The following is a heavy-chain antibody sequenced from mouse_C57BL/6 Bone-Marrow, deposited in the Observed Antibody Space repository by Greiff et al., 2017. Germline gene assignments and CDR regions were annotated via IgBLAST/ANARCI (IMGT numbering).Heavy chain of an antibody. V-gene: IGHV1-4*01. CDR3: ARSRGALYIYFDY. D-gene: IGHD1-3*01. CDR1: GYTFTSYT. CDR2: INPSSGYT. Sequence: QVQLKESGAELARPGASVKMSCKASGYTFTSYTMHWVKQRPGQGLEWIGYINPSSGYTKYNQKFKDKATLTADKSSSTAYMQLSSLTSEDSAVYYCARSRGALYIYFDYWGQGTTLTVSS. J-gene: IGHJ2*01.